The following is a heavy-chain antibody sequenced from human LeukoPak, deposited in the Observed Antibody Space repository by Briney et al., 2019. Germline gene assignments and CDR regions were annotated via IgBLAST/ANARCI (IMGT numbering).Heavy chain of an antibody. V-gene: IGHV4-39*07. J-gene: IGHJ4*02. CDR2: INYSGRT. CDR3: ARDIDDVGALLDF. Sequence: PSETLSLTCTISDDSISSNRDFWAWIRQPPGKGLEWIASINYSGRTYYNPSLMSRLTISVDTTKRQFSLKMTSVTAADTALYYCARDIDDVGALLDFWGQGTLVAVSS. CDR1: DDSISSNRDF. D-gene: IGHD1-26*01.